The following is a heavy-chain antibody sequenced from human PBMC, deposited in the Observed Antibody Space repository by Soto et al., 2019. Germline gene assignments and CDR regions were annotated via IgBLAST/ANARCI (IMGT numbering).Heavy chain of an antibody. Sequence: PSETLSLTCTVSVGSISSGGYYWSWILQHPGKGLEWIGYIYYSGSTYYNPSLKSRVTISVDTSKNQFSLKLSSVTAADTAVYYCARDGSGVRFLGDYYYGMDVWGQGTTVTVS. V-gene: IGHV4-31*03. CDR1: VGSISSGGYY. J-gene: IGHJ6*02. D-gene: IGHD3-3*01. CDR3: ARDGSGVRFLGDYYYGMDV. CDR2: IYYSGST.